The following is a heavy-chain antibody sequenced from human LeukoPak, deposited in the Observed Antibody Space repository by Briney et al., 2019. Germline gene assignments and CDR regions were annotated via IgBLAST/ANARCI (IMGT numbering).Heavy chain of an antibody. CDR2: FDPEDGET. CDR3: ARGESNYYGSGSSYYYGMDV. CDR1: GYTLTELS. J-gene: IGHJ6*02. V-gene: IGHV1-24*01. Sequence: GASVKVSCKVSGYTLTELSMHWVRQAPGKGLEWMGGFDPEDGETIYAQKFQGRVTMTEDTSTDTAYMELSSLRSEDTAVYYCARGESNYYGSGSSYYYGMDVWGQGTTVTVSS. D-gene: IGHD3-10*01.